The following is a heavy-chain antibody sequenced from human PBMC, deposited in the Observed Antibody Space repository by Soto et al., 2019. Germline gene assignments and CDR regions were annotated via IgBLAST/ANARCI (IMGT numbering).Heavy chain of an antibody. Sequence: PGESLKISCKGSGYSFGTYWIGWVRQMPGKGLEWMGINYPGDADTRYSPPFQGQVTISVDKSISTAYVQWSSLRASDTAMYYCTIAAHGTSWFDPWGQGTLVTVSS. CDR3: TIAAHGTSWFDP. CDR2: NYPGDADT. D-gene: IGHD6-13*01. J-gene: IGHJ5*02. V-gene: IGHV5-51*01. CDR1: GYSFGTYW.